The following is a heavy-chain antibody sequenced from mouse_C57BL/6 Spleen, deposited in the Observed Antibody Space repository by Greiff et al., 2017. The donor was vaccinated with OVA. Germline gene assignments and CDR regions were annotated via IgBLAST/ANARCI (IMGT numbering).Heavy chain of an antibody. J-gene: IGHJ4*01. CDR1: GYTFTSYW. Sequence: QVQLQQPGAELVKPGASVKLSCKASGYTFTSYWMQWVKQRPGQGLEWIGEIDPSDSYTNYNQKFKGKATLTVDTSYSTAYMQLSSLTSEDSAVYYCARRTDGDSSRYEVPPYYAMDYWGQGTSVTVSS. V-gene: IGHV1-50*01. CDR2: IDPSDSYT. CDR3: ARRTDGDSSRYEVPPYYAMDY. D-gene: IGHD3-2*02.